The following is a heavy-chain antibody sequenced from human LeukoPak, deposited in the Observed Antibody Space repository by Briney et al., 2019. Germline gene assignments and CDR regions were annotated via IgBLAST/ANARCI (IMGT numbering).Heavy chain of an antibody. J-gene: IGHJ3*02. V-gene: IGHV3-33*01. Sequence: GRSLRLSGVASGFTLRSHAMHWVRQAPGKGLEWVAGIWYDGSNKYYAESVKGRFTISRDNSKNTLYVQLNSLRVEDTAVYYCARDLGYYGSGSAFDIWGQGTMVTVSS. CDR1: GFTLRSHA. CDR3: ARDLGYYGSGSAFDI. CDR2: IWYDGSNK. D-gene: IGHD3-10*01.